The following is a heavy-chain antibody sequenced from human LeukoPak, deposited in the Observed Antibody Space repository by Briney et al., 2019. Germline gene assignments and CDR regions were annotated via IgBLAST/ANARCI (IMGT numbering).Heavy chain of an antibody. CDR3: AKGGVDYYGSGTYYLMYYFDY. J-gene: IGHJ4*02. CDR1: GFTFNTYG. CDR2: ISGSGGAT. V-gene: IGHV3-23*01. Sequence: GGTLRLSCAASGFTFNTYGMSWVRQAPGKGLEWVSGISGSGGATYYADSVKGRFTISRDDPHNTLYLQMNSLRAEDTAVYFCAKGGVDYYGSGTYYLMYYFDYWGQGALVTVSS. D-gene: IGHD3-10*01.